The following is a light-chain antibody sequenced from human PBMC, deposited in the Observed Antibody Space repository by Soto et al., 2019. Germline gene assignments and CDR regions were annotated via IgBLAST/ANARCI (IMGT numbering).Light chain of an antibody. CDR2: GAS. CDR1: QSVSSSY. V-gene: IGKV3-20*01. CDR3: QQYGSSPLT. J-gene: IGKJ4*01. Sequence: DIVLTQSPGTLYLSPGERATLSCRASQSVSSSYLAWYQQKPGQAPRLLIYGASIRATGIPDRFSGSGSGTDLTLTISRLEPEDFAVYYCQQYGSSPLTFGGGTKVEIK.